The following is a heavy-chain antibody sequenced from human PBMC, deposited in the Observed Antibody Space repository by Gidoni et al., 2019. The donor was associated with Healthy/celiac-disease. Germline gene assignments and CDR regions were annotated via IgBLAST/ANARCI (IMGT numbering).Heavy chain of an antibody. CDR2: ISYDGSNK. J-gene: IGHJ3*02. CDR3: ARFAILGSMTNSVDAFDI. Sequence: QVQLVESGGGVVQPGRSLRRSCAASGFTFSSYAMHWVRQAPGKGLEWVAVISYDGSNKYYADSVKGRFTISRDNSKNTLYLQMNSLRAEDTAVYYCARFAILGSMTNSVDAFDIWGQGTMVTVSS. V-gene: IGHV3-30-3*01. D-gene: IGHD1-26*01. CDR1: GFTFSSYA.